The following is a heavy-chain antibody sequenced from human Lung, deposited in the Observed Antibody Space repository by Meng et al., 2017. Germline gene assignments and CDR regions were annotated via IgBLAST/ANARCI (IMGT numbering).Heavy chain of an antibody. J-gene: IGHJ5*02. CDR1: GYTFTSYD. CDR3: ARGLLRHIGGNWFDP. CDR2: MNPNSGNT. D-gene: IGHD3-16*01. V-gene: IGHV1-8*01. Sequence: VQLVQTGAEVKNPGASVKVSCTADGYTFTSYDINWVRQATGQGLEWMGWMNPNSGNTGYAQKFQGRVTMTRNTSISTAYMELSSLRSEDTAVYYCARGLLRHIGGNWFDPWGQGTLVTVSS.